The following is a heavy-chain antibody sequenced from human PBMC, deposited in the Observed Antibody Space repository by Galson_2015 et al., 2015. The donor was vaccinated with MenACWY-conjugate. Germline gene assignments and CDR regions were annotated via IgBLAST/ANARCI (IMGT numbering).Heavy chain of an antibody. CDR3: ARDNNWSFDS. CDR2: IKADGSFS. CDR1: GFTFNNYW. V-gene: IGHV3-74*01. J-gene: IGHJ4*02. D-gene: IGHD1-1*01. Sequence: SLRLSCAASGFTFNNYWMHWARQPPGKGLEWISYIKADGSFSNYADSVKGRFTISTDNAKSMVYLQMDGLGDEDTAVYFCARDNNWSFDSWGQGTLVTVSS.